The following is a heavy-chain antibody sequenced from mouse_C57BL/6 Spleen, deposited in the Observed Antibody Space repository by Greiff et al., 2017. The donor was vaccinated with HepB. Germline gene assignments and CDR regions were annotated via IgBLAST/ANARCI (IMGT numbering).Heavy chain of an antibody. Sequence: VQLQQSGAELARPGASVKLSCKASGYTFTSYGISWVKQRTGQGLEWIGEIYPRSGNTYYNEKFKGKATLTADKSSSTAYMGLRSLTSEDSAVYFCARALIATVVATGYFDVWGTGTTVTVSS. V-gene: IGHV1-81*01. CDR3: ARALIATVVATGYFDV. J-gene: IGHJ1*03. CDR1: GYTFTSYG. D-gene: IGHD1-1*01. CDR2: IYPRSGNT.